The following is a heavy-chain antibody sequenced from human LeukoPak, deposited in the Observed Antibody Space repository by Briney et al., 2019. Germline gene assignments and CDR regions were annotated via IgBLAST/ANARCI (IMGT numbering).Heavy chain of an antibody. D-gene: IGHD3-3*01. CDR3: ATLPRPAYYDFWSGHLHDAFDI. CDR1: GYSISNGYY. CDR2: IYHSGST. V-gene: IGHV4-38-2*02. J-gene: IGHJ3*02. Sequence: SETLSLTCTVSGYSISNGYYWGWVRQPPGKGLEWIGSIYHSGSTNYNPSLKSRVTISVDKSKNQFSLKLSSVTAADTAVYYCATLPRPAYYDFWSGHLHDAFDIWGQGTMVTVSS.